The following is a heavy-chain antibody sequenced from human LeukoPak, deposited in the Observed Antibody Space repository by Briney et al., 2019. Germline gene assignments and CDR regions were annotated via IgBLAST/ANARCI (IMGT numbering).Heavy chain of an antibody. V-gene: IGHV3-21*01. CDR1: GFTFSSYS. Sequence: PGGSLRLSCAASGFTFSSYSMDWVRQAPGKGLEWVSSISSSSSYIYYADSVKGRFTISRDNAKNSLYLQMNSLRAEDTAVYYCARHYGEAAEYDYWGQGTLVTVSS. CDR3: ARHYGEAAEYDY. D-gene: IGHD4-17*01. CDR2: ISSSSSYI. J-gene: IGHJ4*02.